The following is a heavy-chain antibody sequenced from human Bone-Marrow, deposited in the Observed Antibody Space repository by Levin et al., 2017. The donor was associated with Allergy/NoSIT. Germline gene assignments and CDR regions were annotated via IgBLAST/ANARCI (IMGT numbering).Heavy chain of an antibody. V-gene: IGHV1-69*13. D-gene: IGHD6-13*01. CDR3: ARASNSSSWYDYYYYYGMDV. Sequence: RASVKVSCKASGGTFSSYAISWVRQAPGQGLEWMGGIIPIFGTANYAQKFQGRVTITADESTSTAYMELSSLRSEDTAVYYCARASNSSSWYDYYYYYGMDVWGQGTTVTVSS. J-gene: IGHJ6*02. CDR1: GGTFSSYA. CDR2: IIPIFGTA.